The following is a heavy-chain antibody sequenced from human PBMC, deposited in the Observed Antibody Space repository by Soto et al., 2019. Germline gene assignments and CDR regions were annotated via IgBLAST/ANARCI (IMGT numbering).Heavy chain of an antibody. CDR1: GYTFTSYA. V-gene: IGHV1-3*01. J-gene: IGHJ4*02. Sequence: QVQLVQSGAEVKKPGASVKVSCKASGYTFTSYAMHWVRQAPGQRLEWMGWINAGNGNTKYSQKFQGRVTITRDTSASTAYMEVSSRRSEDTAVYYCARGDYYDIHDYWGQGTLVTVSS. CDR2: INAGNGNT. D-gene: IGHD3-22*01. CDR3: ARGDYYDIHDY.